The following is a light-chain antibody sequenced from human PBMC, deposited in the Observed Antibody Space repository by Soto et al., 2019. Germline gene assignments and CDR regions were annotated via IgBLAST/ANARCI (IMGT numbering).Light chain of an antibody. Sequence: ENVLTQSPGTLSLSPGERATLSCRASQSVSSSFLAWYQQKPGQAPRLLIYGASSRATGIPDRFSGGGSGTDFTLPISRLEPEDFAVDYCQQYGTSPFTFGHGTKVDIK. CDR3: QQYGTSPFT. V-gene: IGKV3-20*01. J-gene: IGKJ3*01. CDR2: GAS. CDR1: QSVSSSF.